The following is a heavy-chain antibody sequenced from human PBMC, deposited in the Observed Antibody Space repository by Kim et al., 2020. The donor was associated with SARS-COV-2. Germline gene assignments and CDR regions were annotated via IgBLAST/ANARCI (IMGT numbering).Heavy chain of an antibody. CDR3: ATEPLHSSGWTLSKLRRDYGMDV. J-gene: IGHJ6*02. Sequence: ASVKVSCKVSGYTLTELSMHWVRQAPGKGLEWMGGFDPEDGETIYAQKFQGRVTMTEDTSTDTAYMELSSLRSEDTAVYYCATEPLHSSGWTLSKLRRDYGMDVWGQGTTVTVSS. D-gene: IGHD6-19*01. CDR1: GYTLTELS. CDR2: FDPEDGET. V-gene: IGHV1-24*01.